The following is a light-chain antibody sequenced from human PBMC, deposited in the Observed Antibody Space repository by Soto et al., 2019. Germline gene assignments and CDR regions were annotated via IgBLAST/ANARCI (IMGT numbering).Light chain of an antibody. CDR3: QQYSDWRT. CDR2: GAS. V-gene: IGKV3-15*01. J-gene: IGKJ1*01. CDR1: QSVSSY. Sequence: EIVMTQSPGTLSVSPGERATLYCRASQSVSSYLAWYQQKPGQAPRLLIYGASTRATGIPARFSGSGSGTEFTLTISSLQSEDFAVYYCQQYSDWRTFGQGTKVEIK.